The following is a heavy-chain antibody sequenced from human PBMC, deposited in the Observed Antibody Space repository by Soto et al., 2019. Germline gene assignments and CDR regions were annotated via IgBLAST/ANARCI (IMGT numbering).Heavy chain of an antibody. Sequence: SETLSLTCAVYGGSFSGYYWSWIRQPPGKGLEWIGEINHSGSTNYNPSLKSRVTISVDTSKNQFSLKLSSVTAADTAVYYCASLIRELRVGYYYGMDVWGQGTTVTVSS. CDR1: GGSFSGYY. CDR2: INHSGST. D-gene: IGHD1-26*01. J-gene: IGHJ6*02. CDR3: ASLIRELRVGYYYGMDV. V-gene: IGHV4-34*01.